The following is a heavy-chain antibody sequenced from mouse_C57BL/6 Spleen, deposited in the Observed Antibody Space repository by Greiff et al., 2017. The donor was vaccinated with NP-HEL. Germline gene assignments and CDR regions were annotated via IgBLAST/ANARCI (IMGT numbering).Heavy chain of an antibody. V-gene: IGHV1-66*01. J-gene: IGHJ4*01. CDR1: GYSFTSYY. CDR3: ARSELTGYAMDY. Sequence: VQLQQSGPELVKPGASVKISCKASGYSFTSYYIHWVKQRPGQGLEWIGWIYPGSGNTKYTEKFKGKATLTADTSSSTAYMQLSSLTSEDSAVYYCARSELTGYAMDYWGQGTSVTVSS. D-gene: IGHD4-1*01. CDR2: IYPGSGNT.